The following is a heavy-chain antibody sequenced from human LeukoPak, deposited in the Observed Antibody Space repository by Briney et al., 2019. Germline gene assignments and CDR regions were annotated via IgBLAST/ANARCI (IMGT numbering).Heavy chain of an antibody. CDR3: ARDYYDSSGPSPWFDP. J-gene: IGHJ5*02. CDR2: ISAYNGNT. CDR1: GYTFTSYG. D-gene: IGHD3-22*01. V-gene: IGHV1-18*01. Sequence: ASVKVSCKASGYTFTSYGISWVRQAPGQGLEWMGWISAYNGNTNYAQKLQGRVTMTTDTSTSTAYMELRSLRSDDTAVYYCARDYYDSSGPSPWFDPWGQGTLVTVSS.